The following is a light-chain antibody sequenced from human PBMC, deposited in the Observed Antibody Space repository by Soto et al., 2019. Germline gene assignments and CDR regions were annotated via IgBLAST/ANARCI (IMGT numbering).Light chain of an antibody. J-gene: IGKJ5*01. CDR1: QSVLHSNGYNY. CDR2: LGS. V-gene: IGKV2-28*01. Sequence: DIVMTQSPLSLPVTPGGPASISCRSSQSVLHSNGYNYLDWYLQKPGQSPQLLIYLGSNRASGVPDRFSGSGSGTDFTLKISRVEAEDVGVYYCMQALQTPITFGQGTRLEIK. CDR3: MQALQTPIT.